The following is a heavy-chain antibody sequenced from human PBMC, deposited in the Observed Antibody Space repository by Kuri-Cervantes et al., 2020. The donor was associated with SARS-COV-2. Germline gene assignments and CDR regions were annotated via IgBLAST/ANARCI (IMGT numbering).Heavy chain of an antibody. Sequence: SLKISCAASGFTFSSYGMHWVRQAPGKGLEWVAVISYDGSNKYYADSVKGRFTISRDNSKNTLYLQMNSLRAEDTAVYYCAKDFTNYYYDSSGIDYWGQGTLVTVSS. D-gene: IGHD3-22*01. V-gene: IGHV3-30*18. CDR3: AKDFTNYYYDSSGIDY. CDR1: GFTFSSYG. J-gene: IGHJ4*02. CDR2: ISYDGSNK.